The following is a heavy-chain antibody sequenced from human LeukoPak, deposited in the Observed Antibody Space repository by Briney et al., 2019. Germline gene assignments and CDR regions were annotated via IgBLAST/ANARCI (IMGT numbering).Heavy chain of an antibody. V-gene: IGHV4-34*01. CDR1: GGSFSGYY. CDR2: INHSGST. J-gene: IGHJ6*03. D-gene: IGHD3-3*01. Sequence: PSETLSLTCAVYGGSFSGYYWSWIRQPPGKGLEWIGEINHSGSTNYNPSLKSRVTISLENTKNQSSLKLSSVTAADTAVYYCARRGSTYYDFWSGYYRDPTKTQYYYYYYMDVWGKGTTVTVSS. CDR3: ARRGSTYYDFWSGYYRDPTKTQYYYYYYMDV.